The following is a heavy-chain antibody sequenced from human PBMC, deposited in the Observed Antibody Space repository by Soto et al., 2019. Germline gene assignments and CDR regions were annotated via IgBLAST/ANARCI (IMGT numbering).Heavy chain of an antibody. Sequence: KPAETLSLTCTVSGSSINSSGYYWGWIRQPPGKGLEWIGSMFYGVCTYYNPSLKSRVTVSVDTSKNQFSLNLRSVTAADTAVYYCARLPSRHLVDYWGQGTLVTVSS. J-gene: IGHJ4*02. CDR2: MFYGVCT. CDR1: GSSINSSGYY. CDR3: ARLPSRHLVDY. D-gene: IGHD3-3*02. V-gene: IGHV4-39*01.